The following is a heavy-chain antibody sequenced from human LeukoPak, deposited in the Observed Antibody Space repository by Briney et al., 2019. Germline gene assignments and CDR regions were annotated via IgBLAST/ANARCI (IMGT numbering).Heavy chain of an antibody. CDR3: ASRESSMTRSH. Sequence: PGGSLRLSCVASGFIFSDYWMNWVRQVPGKGLEWVANISEDGSEQDYVDSVRGRFTISRDNAKNSLYLQMNSLRAEDTAVYYCASRESSMTRSHWGQGTLVTVSS. V-gene: IGHV3-7*01. D-gene: IGHD2/OR15-2a*01. CDR2: ISEDGSEQ. J-gene: IGHJ4*02. CDR1: GFIFSDYW.